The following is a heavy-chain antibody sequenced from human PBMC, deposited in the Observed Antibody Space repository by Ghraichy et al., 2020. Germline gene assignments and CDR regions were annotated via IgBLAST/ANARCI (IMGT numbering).Heavy chain of an antibody. D-gene: IGHD5-18*01. V-gene: IGHV1-69*13. J-gene: IGHJ3*02. CDR1: GGTFSSYA. CDR2: IIPIFGTA. Sequence: SVKVSCKASGGTFSSYAISWVRQAPGQGLEWMGGIIPIFGTANYAQKFQGRVTITADESTSTAYMELSSLRSEDTAVYYCARLKGYSYGYPLNDAFDIWGQGTMVTVSS. CDR3: ARLKGYSYGYPLNDAFDI.